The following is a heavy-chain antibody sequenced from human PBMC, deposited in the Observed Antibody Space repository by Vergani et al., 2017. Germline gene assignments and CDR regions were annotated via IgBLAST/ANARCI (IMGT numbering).Heavy chain of an antibody. Sequence: QVQLVESGGGLVKPGGSLRLSCAASGFTFSDYYMSWIRQAPGKGLEWVSYISSSGSTIYYADSVKGRFTISRDNAKNALCLQMNSLRAEDTGVYYCATDRLGNVDCLLLNRERGMGDWGKGTTVTVSS. CDR3: ATDRLGNVDCLLLNRERGMGD. D-gene: IGHD3-9*01. J-gene: IGHJ6*03. CDR2: ISSSGSTI. CDR1: GFTFSDYY. V-gene: IGHV3-11*01.